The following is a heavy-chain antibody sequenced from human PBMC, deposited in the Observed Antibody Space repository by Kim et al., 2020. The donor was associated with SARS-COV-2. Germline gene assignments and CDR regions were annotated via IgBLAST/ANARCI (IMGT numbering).Heavy chain of an antibody. J-gene: IGHJ6*02. CDR3: TRGHRSGRGNYGMVV. D-gene: IGHD6-19*01. Sequence: SETLSLTCTVSGGSISSYYWSWIRQPPGKGLEWIGYIYYSGSTDYNPSLKSRVTILVDTSKNQFYLKVSSVIPADTAVYYCTRGHRSGRGNYGMVVWCQGTKVTVSS. CDR2: IYYSGST. CDR1: GGSISSYY. V-gene: IGHV4-59*13.